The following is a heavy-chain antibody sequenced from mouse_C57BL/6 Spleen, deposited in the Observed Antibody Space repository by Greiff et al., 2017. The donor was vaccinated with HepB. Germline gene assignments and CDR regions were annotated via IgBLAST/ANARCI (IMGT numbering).Heavy chain of an antibody. CDR1: GYTFTSYG. D-gene: IGHD1-1*01. V-gene: IGHV1-81*01. CDR2: IYPRSGNT. Sequence: VQLQQSGAELARPGASVKLSCKASGYTFTSYGISWVKQRTGQGLEWIGEIYPRSGNTYYNEKFKGKATLTADKSSSTAYMELRSLTSEDSAVYFCARIITTVLDPYYFDYWGQGTTLTVSS. CDR3: ARIITTVLDPYYFDY. J-gene: IGHJ2*01.